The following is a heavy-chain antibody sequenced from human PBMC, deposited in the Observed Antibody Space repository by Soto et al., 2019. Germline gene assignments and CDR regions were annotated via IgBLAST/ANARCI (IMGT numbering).Heavy chain of an antibody. CDR3: ERAHDCSSTSGPGDYYYYMDV. J-gene: IGHJ6*03. V-gene: IGHV4-59*01. CDR1: GGSISSYD. Sequence: SGTLSLTCTVSGGSISSYDWSWIRQPPGKGLEWIGDIYYSGCTNYNPSLKSRVTISVDTSKNQFSLKLSYVTAAETDVYYCERAHDCSSTSGPGDYYYYMDVWDKGTTVTVSS. CDR2: IYYSGCT. D-gene: IGHD2-2*01.